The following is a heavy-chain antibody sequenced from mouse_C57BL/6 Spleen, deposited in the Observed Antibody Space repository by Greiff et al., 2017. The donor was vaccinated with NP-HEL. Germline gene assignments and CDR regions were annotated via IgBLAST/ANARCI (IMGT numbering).Heavy chain of an antibody. CDR2: IDPTDSDT. D-gene: IGHD3-2*01. Sequence: QVQLQQPGAELVMPGASVKLSCKASGYTFTSYWMHWVKQRPGKGLEWIGEIDPTDSDTNYNQKFKGKSTLTVDKSSSTAYMQLSSLTSEDSAVYYCARLYTTPRGPNALDYWGQGTSVTVSS. CDR1: GYTFTSYW. J-gene: IGHJ4*01. V-gene: IGHV1-69*01. CDR3: ARLYTTPRGPNALDY.